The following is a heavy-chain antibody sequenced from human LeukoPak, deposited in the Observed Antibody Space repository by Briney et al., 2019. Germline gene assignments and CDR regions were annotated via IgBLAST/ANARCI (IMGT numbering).Heavy chain of an antibody. CDR1: GFTFSSYG. Sequence: GGSLRLSCAASGFTFSSYGMHWVRQAPGKGLEWVAVIWYDGSNKYYADSVKGRFTISRDNSKNTLYLQMNSLRAEDTAVYYCARDFWSHVEGGNFDYWGQGTLVTVSS. J-gene: IGHJ4*02. CDR2: IWYDGSNK. CDR3: ARDFWSHVEGGNFDY. D-gene: IGHD3-3*01. V-gene: IGHV3-33*08.